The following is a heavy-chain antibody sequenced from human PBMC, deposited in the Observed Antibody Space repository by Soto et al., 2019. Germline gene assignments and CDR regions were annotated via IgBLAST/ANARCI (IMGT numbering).Heavy chain of an antibody. CDR1: GYSFTGYF. D-gene: IGHD5-18*01. J-gene: IGHJ6*02. V-gene: IGHV1-2*02. CDR2: INLNSGGT. Sequence: ASVKVSCKASGYSFTGYFTQWVRQAPGQGLEWMGWINLNSGGTNYAQKFQGRVTMTRDTSISTAYMELSGLRSDDTAVYYCARGGDTAMVYHGMDVWGQGTTVTVS. CDR3: ARGGDTAMVYHGMDV.